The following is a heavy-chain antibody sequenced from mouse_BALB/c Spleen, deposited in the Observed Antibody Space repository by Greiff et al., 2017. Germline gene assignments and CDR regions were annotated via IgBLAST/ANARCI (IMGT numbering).Heavy chain of an antibody. CDR2: INPSNGRT. CDR3: ARKDYDGYAMDY. J-gene: IGHJ4*01. V-gene: IGHV1S81*02. D-gene: IGHD2-4*01. CDR1: GYTFTSYW. Sequence: QVQLQQPGAELVKPGASVKLSCKASGYTFTSYWMHWVKQRPGQGLEWIGEINPSNGRTNYNEKFKSKATLTADKSSSTAYMQLSSLTSENSAVYFCARKDYDGYAMDYWGQGTSVTVSS.